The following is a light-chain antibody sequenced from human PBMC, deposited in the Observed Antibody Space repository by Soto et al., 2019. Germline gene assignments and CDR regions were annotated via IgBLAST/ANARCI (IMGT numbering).Light chain of an antibody. J-gene: IGKJ1*01. CDR3: QHYNSYSEA. CDR1: QTISSW. V-gene: IGKV1-5*03. Sequence: DIQMTQSPSTLSGSVGDRFTITCRASQTISSWVAWYQQKPGKAPKLLIYKASTLKSGVPSRFSGSGSGTEFTLTISSLQPDDFATYYCQHYNSYSEAFGQGTKVDI. CDR2: KAS.